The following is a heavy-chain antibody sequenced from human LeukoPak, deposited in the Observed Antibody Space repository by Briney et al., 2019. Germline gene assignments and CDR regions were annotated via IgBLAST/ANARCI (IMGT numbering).Heavy chain of an antibody. CDR3: ARHAEYNSGWHFYLDH. D-gene: IGHD6-19*01. J-gene: IGHJ4*02. Sequence: SETLSLTCTVSGVSTTNGIYYWAWVRQPPGKGLEWIGSVHNVGSTYYNLSLRSRVTMSIDTSKNQFSLRLNSVTAADTAVYYCARHAEYNSGWHFYLDHWGQGILVTVSS. CDR2: VHNVGST. V-gene: IGHV4-39*01. CDR1: GVSTTNGIYY.